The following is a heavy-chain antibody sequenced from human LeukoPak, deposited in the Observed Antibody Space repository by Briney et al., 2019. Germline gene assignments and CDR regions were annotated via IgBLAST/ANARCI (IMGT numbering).Heavy chain of an antibody. CDR3: AKEARYSSSWYSFFDY. V-gene: IGHV3-23*01. J-gene: IGHJ4*02. Sequence: GGSLRLSCTASGFTFSSYAMNWVRQAPGKGLEWVSGIGAGGTFTYYADSVKGRFTIFRDNSRNTLYLQMNSLRADDTAVYYCAKEARYSSSWYSFFDYWGQGTLVTVSS. CDR2: IGAGGTFT. CDR1: GFTFSSYA. D-gene: IGHD6-13*01.